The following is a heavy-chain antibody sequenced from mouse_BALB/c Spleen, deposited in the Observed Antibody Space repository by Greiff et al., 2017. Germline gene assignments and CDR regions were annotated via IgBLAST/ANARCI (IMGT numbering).Heavy chain of an antibody. CDR1: GYSFTDYN. CDR2: IDPYNGGT. Sequence: EVKLMESGPELVKPGASVKVSCKASGYSFTDYNMYWVKQSHGKSLEWIGYIDPYNGGTSYNQKFKGKATLTVDKSSSTAFMHLNSLTSEDSAVYYCARDHYYGSSYYFDYWGQGTTLTVSS. J-gene: IGHJ2*01. D-gene: IGHD1-1*01. V-gene: IGHV1S135*01. CDR3: ARDHYYGSSYYFDY.